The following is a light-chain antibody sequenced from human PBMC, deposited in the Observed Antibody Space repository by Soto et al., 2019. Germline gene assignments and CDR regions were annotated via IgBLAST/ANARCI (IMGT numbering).Light chain of an antibody. Sequence: DLQMTQSPSSLSASVGDRVTITCRASQSISSYLNWYQQKPGKAPKLLIYAASSLQSGVPSRFSGSGSGTDFTLTISSLQPEDFTTYYCQQSYSTPPTFGQGTLLEIK. V-gene: IGKV1-39*01. CDR3: QQSYSTPPT. CDR2: AAS. CDR1: QSISSY. J-gene: IGKJ5*01.